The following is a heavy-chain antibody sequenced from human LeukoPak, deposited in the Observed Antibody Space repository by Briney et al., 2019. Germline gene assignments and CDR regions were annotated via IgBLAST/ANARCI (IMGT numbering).Heavy chain of an antibody. V-gene: IGHV3-23*01. CDR2: ISGSGGST. CDR3: AKRLDPTKAAASVGTTGFGP. D-gene: IGHD4-11*01. Sequence: PGGSLRLSCAASGFTFSSYAMSWVRQAPGKGLEWVSAISGSGGSTYYADSVKGRFTISRDNSKNTLYLQMNSLRAEDTAVYFCAKRLDPTKAAASVGTTGFGPWGQGTLVTVSS. CDR1: GFTFSSYA. J-gene: IGHJ5*02.